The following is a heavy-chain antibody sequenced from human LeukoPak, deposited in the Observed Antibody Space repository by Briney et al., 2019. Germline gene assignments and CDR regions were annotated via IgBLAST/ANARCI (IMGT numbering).Heavy chain of an antibody. D-gene: IGHD3-3*01. J-gene: IGHJ5*02. V-gene: IGHV4-39*01. Sequence: SETLSLTCTVSGGSISSSSYYWGWIRQPPGKGLEWIGSIYYSGSTYYNPSLKSRVTISVDTSENQFSLKLSSVTAADTAVYYCARTDFWSGYLFDPWGQGTLVTVSS. CDR3: ARTDFWSGYLFDP. CDR1: GGSISSSSYY. CDR2: IYYSGST.